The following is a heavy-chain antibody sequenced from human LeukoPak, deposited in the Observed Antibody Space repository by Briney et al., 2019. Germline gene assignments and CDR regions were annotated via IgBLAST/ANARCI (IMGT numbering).Heavy chain of an antibody. J-gene: IGHJ3*02. CDR3: ARERSSYGAFEI. V-gene: IGHV4-59*12. CDR2: LYYTGIT. D-gene: IGHD5-18*01. Sequence: SETLSLTCTVSGGSISSYYWSWIRQPPGKGLEWIGYLYYTGITNSNPSLRRRVTISLDRSKNHFSLNLKSVTAADTAVYYCARERSSYGAFEIWGQGTMVTVSS. CDR1: GGSISSYY.